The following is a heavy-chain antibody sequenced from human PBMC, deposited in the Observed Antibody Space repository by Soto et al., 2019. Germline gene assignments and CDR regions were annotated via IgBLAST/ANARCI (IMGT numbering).Heavy chain of an antibody. J-gene: IGHJ4*02. CDR1: GFTLSSYC. CDR3: AKGLSVIQEWIIDGH. V-gene: IGHV3-30*02. Sequence: PVGSLILSCAASGFTLSSYCIHWVRQAPGKGLEWVAFMSYDGNKKYYADSVKGRFTISRDNSKNTLYLQMDSLRADDTAMYYCAKGLSVIQEWIIDGHWGQGTQVTVSS. CDR2: MSYDGNKK. D-gene: IGHD5-18*01.